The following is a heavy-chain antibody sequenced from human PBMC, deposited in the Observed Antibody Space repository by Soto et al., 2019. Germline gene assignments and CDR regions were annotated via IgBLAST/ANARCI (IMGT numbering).Heavy chain of an antibody. CDR1: GGSLSSNNYY. Sequence: SETLSLTCPVSGGSLSSNNYYWGWLRQSPGKGLEWIGSISYSGRTYYNPSLKSRVTISVDTSKNHFSLKLSSVTAADTALYYCARHRCTSTSCYGDYWGQGTLVTVSS. J-gene: IGHJ4*02. CDR3: ARHRCTSTSCYGDY. D-gene: IGHD2-2*01. V-gene: IGHV4-39*01. CDR2: ISYSGRT.